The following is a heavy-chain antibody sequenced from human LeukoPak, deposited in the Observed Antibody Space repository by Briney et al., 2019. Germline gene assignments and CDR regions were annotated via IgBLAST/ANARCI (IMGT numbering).Heavy chain of an antibody. CDR2: ISYDGSNK. D-gene: IGHD3-22*01. Sequence: GGSLRLSCAASGFIFSSFGIHWVRQAPGKGLEWVAVISYDGSNKYYADSVKGRFTISRDNSKNTLYLQMNSLRAEDTAVYYCARDFRSLDYYDSSGTFDYWGQGALVTVSS. CDR3: ARDFRSLDYYDSSGTFDY. V-gene: IGHV3-30*19. CDR1: GFIFSSFG. J-gene: IGHJ4*02.